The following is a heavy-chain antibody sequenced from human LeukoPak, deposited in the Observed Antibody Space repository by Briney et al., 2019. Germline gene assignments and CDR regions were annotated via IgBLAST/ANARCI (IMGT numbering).Heavy chain of an antibody. V-gene: IGHV3-7*01. CDR1: GFTFSSYW. Sequence: PGGSLRLSCAASGFTFSSYWMSWVRQAPGKGLEWVANIKQDGSEKYYVDSVKGRFTISRDNAKNSLYLQMNSLRAEDTAVYYCARAPQLLWFGELGYWGQGTLVTVSS. J-gene: IGHJ4*02. CDR2: IKQDGSEK. CDR3: ARAPQLLWFGELGY. D-gene: IGHD3-10*01.